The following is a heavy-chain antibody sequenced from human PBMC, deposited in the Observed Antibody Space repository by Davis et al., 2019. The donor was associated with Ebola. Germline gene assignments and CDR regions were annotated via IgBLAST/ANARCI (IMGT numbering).Heavy chain of an antibody. CDR1: GFSFSGYW. D-gene: IGHD5/OR15-5a*01. CDR2: IKTDGSYT. V-gene: IGHV3-74*01. Sequence: GESLKISCAASGFSFSGYWMHWVRQAPGKGLVWVSRIKTDGSYTNYADSVKGRFAIFRDNAKNTLYLQMNSLRAEDTAVYYCARQHDPSTPAPGFWGQGTLVTVSS. CDR3: ARQHDPSTPAPGF. J-gene: IGHJ4*02.